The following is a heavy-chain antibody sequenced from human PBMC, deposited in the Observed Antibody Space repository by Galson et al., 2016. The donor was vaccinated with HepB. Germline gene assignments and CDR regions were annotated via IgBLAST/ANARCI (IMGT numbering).Heavy chain of an antibody. CDR2: ISWNSGSI. CDR1: GFTSDHYA. D-gene: IGHD3-22*01. J-gene: IGHJ3*02. V-gene: IGHV3-9*02. Sequence: LRLPCAASGFTSDHYAMHWVRQAPGKGLEWVSGISWNSGSIGYADSVKGRFTISRDNAKKSLYLQMNSLRAEDTALYSCAKDSGAYYYDSSGHRRNAFDIWGQGTVVTVSS. CDR3: AKDSGAYYYDSSGHRRNAFDI.